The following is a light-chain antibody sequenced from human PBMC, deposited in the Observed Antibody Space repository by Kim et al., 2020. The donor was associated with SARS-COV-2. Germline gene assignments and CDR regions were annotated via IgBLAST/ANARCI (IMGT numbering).Light chain of an antibody. CDR1: QGNSNS. J-gene: IGKJ4*01. CDR3: QKYSSGPPT. CDR2: TAS. Sequence: YVGDRVTRPCRASQGNSNSLAWYQQKPGKVPYLLIYTASTLQSGVPSRFSGSGSGTDFTLTISSLQPEDVATYYCQKYSSGPPTFGGGTKVDIK. V-gene: IGKV1-27*01.